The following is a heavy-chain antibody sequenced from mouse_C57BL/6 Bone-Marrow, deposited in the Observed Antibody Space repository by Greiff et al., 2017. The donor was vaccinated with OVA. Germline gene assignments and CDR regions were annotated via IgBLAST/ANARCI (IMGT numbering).Heavy chain of an antibody. CDR1: GYTFTDYY. J-gene: IGHJ3*01. Sequence: QVQLQQSGAELVRPGASVKLSCKASGYTFTDYYINWVKQRPGQGLEWIARIYPGSGNTYYNEKFKGKATLTVEKSSSTAYMQLSSLTSEDSAVYFCARYGSSSAWFAYWGQGTLVTVSA. CDR3: ARYGSSSAWFAY. CDR2: IYPGSGNT. V-gene: IGHV1-76*01. D-gene: IGHD1-1*01.